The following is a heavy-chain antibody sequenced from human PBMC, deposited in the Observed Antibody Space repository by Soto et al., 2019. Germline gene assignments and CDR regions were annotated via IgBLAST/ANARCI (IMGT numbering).Heavy chain of an antibody. D-gene: IGHD2-21*02. J-gene: IGHJ2*01. CDR1: GFSLSTSGVG. CDR2: IYWDDDK. CDR3: AHKGDCGGDCYSDWDFDL. V-gene: IGHV2-5*02. Sequence: QITLKESGPTLVKPTQTLTLTCTFSGFSLSTSGVGVGWIRQPPGKALEWLALIYWDDDKRYSPSLKSRLTSTKDPSKNQGVLTLTNMDTVDTATYYCAHKGDCGGDCYSDWDFDLWGRGTLVTVSS.